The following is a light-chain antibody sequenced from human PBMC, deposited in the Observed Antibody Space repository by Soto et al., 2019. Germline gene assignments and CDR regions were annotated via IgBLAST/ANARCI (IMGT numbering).Light chain of an antibody. CDR1: SSNIGRNT. J-gene: IGLJ2*01. Sequence: QAVVTQPPSASGTPGQRVSISCSGSSSNIGRNTVNWYQQLPGTAPKLLIYSHNQRPSGVPDRFSGSKSGTSASLAISGLQSEDEADYYCAAWDDSLNGPVFGGGTQLTVL. CDR2: SHN. V-gene: IGLV1-44*01. CDR3: AAWDDSLNGPV.